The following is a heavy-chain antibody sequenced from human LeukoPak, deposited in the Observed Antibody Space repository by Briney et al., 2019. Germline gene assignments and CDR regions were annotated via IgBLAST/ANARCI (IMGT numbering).Heavy chain of an antibody. CDR1: GFTFSDYA. J-gene: IGHJ4*02. CDR3: ASDGGKYYYDSSGYSLLIYY. D-gene: IGHD3-22*01. Sequence: GGSLRLSCAASGFTFSDYAVQWVRQAPGKGLEWVGIISHDGSNKYYADSVKGRFTISRDNSKNTLYLQMNSLRAEDTAVYYCASDGGKYYYDSSGYSLLIYYWGQGTLVTVSS. V-gene: IGHV3-30*14. CDR2: ISHDGSNK.